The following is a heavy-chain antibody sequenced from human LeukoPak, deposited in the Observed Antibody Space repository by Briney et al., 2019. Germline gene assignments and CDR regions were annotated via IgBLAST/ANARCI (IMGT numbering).Heavy chain of an antibody. CDR2: IKQDGSEK. J-gene: IGHJ3*02. CDR1: GFTFSSYW. V-gene: IGHV3-7*01. CDR3: ARIQSTTYYDFWSGYPDAFDI. Sequence: GGSLRLSCAASGFTFSSYWMSWVRRAPGKGLEWVANIKQDGSEKYYVDSVKGRFTISRDNAKNSLYLQMNSLRAEDTAVYYCARIQSTTYYDFWSGYPDAFDIWGQGTMVTVSS. D-gene: IGHD3-3*01.